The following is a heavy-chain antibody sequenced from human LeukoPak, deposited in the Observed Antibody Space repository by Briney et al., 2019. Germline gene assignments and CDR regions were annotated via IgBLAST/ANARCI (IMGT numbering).Heavy chain of an antibody. J-gene: IGHJ4*02. CDR3: AHRLGYYDILTGYPTLYFDY. Sequence: SGPTLVKPPQTLTLTCTFSGFSLSTSGVAVGWIRQPPGKALEWLPLIYWNDDKRYSPSLKSRLTITKDTSKNQVVLTMTNMDPVDTATYYCAHRLGYYDILTGYPTLYFDYWGQGTLVTVSS. CDR2: IYWNDDK. D-gene: IGHD3-9*01. V-gene: IGHV2-5*01. CDR1: GFSLSTSGVA.